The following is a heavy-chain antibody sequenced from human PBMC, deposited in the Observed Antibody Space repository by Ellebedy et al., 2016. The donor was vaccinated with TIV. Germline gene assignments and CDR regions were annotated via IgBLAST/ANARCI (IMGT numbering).Heavy chain of an antibody. D-gene: IGHD6-13*01. CDR1: GFTFSSYW. Sequence: PGGSLRLSCAASGFTFSSYWMHWVRQAPGKGLVWVSRINSDGSSTTYADSVKGRFTISRDNAKNTLYLQMNSLRAEDTAVYYCARPLIAAAGMGFDPWGQGTLVTVSS. CDR2: INSDGSST. V-gene: IGHV3-74*01. CDR3: ARPLIAAAGMGFDP. J-gene: IGHJ5*02.